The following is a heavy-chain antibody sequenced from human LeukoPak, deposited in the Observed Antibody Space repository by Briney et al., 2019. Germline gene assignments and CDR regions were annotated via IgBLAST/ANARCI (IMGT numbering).Heavy chain of an antibody. V-gene: IGHV4-59*01. CDR1: GGSISSYY. CDR2: IYYSGST. J-gene: IGHJ6*02. Sequence: ETLSLTCTVSGGSISSYYWSWIRQPPGKGLEWIGYIYYSGSTNYNPSLKSRVTISVDTSKNQFSLKLSSVTAADTAVYYCARDFSVGATNYYYYGMDVWGQGTTVTVSS. CDR3: ARDFSVGATNYYYYGMDV. D-gene: IGHD1-26*01.